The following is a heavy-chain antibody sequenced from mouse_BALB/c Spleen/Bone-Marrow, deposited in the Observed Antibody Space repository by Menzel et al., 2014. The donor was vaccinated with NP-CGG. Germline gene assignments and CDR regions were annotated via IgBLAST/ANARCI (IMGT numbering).Heavy chain of an antibody. D-gene: IGHD2-4*01. CDR3: ARNEGLREDYAMDY. CDR2: IWSGGST. Sequence: QVQLQQSGPGLVQPSQSLSITCTASGFSLTSYGVPWVRQSPGKGLEWLGVIWSGGSTDYYAAFISRLSISKDNSKIQVFFKMNSLQADDTAIYYCARNEGLREDYAMDYWGRGTSVTVSS. CDR1: GFSLTSYG. J-gene: IGHJ4*01. V-gene: IGHV2-4-1*01.